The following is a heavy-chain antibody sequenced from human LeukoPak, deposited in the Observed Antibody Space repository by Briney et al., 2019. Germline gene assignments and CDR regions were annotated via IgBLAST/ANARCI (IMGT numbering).Heavy chain of an antibody. J-gene: IGHJ4*02. CDR3: ARGDGVAVDY. V-gene: IGHV3-9*01. D-gene: IGHD6-19*01. CDR1: GFTFDDYA. Sequence: GGSLRLSCAASGFTFDDYAMHWVRQAPGKGLEWVSGISWNSGSIGYADSVKGRFTISRDNAKNSLYLQMNSLRAEDTAVYYCARGDGVAVDYWGQGTLVTVSS. CDR2: ISWNSGSI.